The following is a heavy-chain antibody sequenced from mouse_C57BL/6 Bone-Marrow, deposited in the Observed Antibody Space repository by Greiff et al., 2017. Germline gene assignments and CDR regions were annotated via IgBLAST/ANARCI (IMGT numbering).Heavy chain of an antibody. CDR2: ISNLAYSS. J-gene: IGHJ4*01. Sequence: EVKVVESGGGLVQPGGSLKLSCAASGFTFSDYGMAWVRQAPRKGPEWVAFISNLAYSSYYADTVTGRFTISRENAKNTPYLEMRSLRSEDTAMYYCARPDYYGSSPYAMDYWGQGTSVTVSS. V-gene: IGHV5-15*01. D-gene: IGHD1-1*01. CDR1: GFTFSDYG. CDR3: ARPDYYGSSPYAMDY.